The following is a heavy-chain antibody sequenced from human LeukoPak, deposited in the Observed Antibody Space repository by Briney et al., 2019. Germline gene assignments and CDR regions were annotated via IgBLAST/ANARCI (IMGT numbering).Heavy chain of an antibody. J-gene: IGHJ4*02. Sequence: SETLSLTCTVSGGSNSSYYWSWIRQPPGKGLEWIGYIYYSGSTNYNPSLKSRVTISLDTSKNQFSLKLSSVTAADTAVYYCAGHHPRNTVDFWGQGTLVTVSS. V-gene: IGHV4-59*08. CDR1: GGSNSSYY. D-gene: IGHD2/OR15-2a*01. CDR2: IYYSGST. CDR3: AGHHPRNTVDF.